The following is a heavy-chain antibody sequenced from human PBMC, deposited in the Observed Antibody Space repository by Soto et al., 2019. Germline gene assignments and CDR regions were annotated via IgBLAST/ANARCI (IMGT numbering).Heavy chain of an antibody. CDR1: GGFISSGGYY. CDR3: ARVASNKAGYYYYGMDV. V-gene: IGHV4-31*03. J-gene: IGHJ6*02. D-gene: IGHD4-4*01. CDR2: IYYSGST. Sequence: SETLSLTCTVSGGFISSGGYYWSWIRQHPGKGLEWIGYIYYSGSTYFNPPLKSRVTISLDTSKNQFSLKLSSVTAADTAVFYCARVASNKAGYYYYGMDVWGQGNTVTVSS.